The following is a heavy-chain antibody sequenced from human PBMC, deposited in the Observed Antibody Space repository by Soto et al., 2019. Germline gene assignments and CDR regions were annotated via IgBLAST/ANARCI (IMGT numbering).Heavy chain of an antibody. V-gene: IGHV3-30*18. CDR1: GLTFSSYG. CDR2: ISYDGSKK. J-gene: IGHJ6*02. Sequence: ESGGGVVQPGRSLRVSCAASGLTFSSYGMYWVRQAPGKGLEWVAVISYDGSKKYYADSVKGRFTISRDNSKNTLYLQMNSLRDEDTAVYHCAKSHDYGSGRLYGMDVWGQGTTVTVSS. D-gene: IGHD3-10*01. CDR3: AKSHDYGSGRLYGMDV.